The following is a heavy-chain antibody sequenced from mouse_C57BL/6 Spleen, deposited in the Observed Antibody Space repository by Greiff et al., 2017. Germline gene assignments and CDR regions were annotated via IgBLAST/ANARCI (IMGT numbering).Heavy chain of an antibody. J-gene: IGHJ4*01. CDR3: ARRGSYYDYDGGDYAMDY. CDR1: GFTFSDYY. CDR2: ISNGGGST. Sequence: EVQVVESGGGLVQPGGSLKLSCAASGFTFSDYYMYWVRQTPEKRLEWVAYISNGGGSTYYPDTVKGRFTISRDNAKNTLYLQMSRLKSEDTAMYYCARRGSYYDYDGGDYAMDYWGQGTSVTVSS. V-gene: IGHV5-12*01. D-gene: IGHD2-4*01.